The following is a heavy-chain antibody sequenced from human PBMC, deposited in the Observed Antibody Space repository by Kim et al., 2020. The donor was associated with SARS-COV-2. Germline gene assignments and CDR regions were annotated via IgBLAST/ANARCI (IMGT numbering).Heavy chain of an antibody. CDR3: ARPRDTWDSRGMDV. CDR1: GFTFTDYN. J-gene: IGHJ6*02. V-gene: IGHV3-74*01. Sequence: GGSLRLSCAASGFTFTDYNMHWVRQAPGKGLLWVSRITKDGTSTYHVDFVQGRFTISRDNAKNTLYLQMNSLRAEDTAVYYCARPRDTWDSRGMDVWGQGTTVTVSS. D-gene: IGHD1-26*01. CDR2: ITKDGTST.